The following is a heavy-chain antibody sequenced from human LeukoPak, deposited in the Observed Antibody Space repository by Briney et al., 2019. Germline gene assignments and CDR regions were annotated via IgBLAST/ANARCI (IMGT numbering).Heavy chain of an antibody. D-gene: IGHD5-12*01. Sequence: ASVTVSCKVSGYTLTELSMHWVRQAPGKGLEWMGGFDPEDGETIYAQKFQGRVTMTEDTSTDTAYMELSSLRSEDTAVYYCATDNPQGDIVAIGFSYWGQGTLVTVSS. CDR2: FDPEDGET. V-gene: IGHV1-24*01. CDR3: ATDNPQGDIVAIGFSY. J-gene: IGHJ4*02. CDR1: GYTLTELS.